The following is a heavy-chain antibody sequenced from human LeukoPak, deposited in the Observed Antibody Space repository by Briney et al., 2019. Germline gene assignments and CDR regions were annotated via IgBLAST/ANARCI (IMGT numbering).Heavy chain of an antibody. Sequence: ASVKVPCKASGYTFNNYDINWVRQAPGQGLEWMGWMNPNSGNTGYAQKFQGRFTLTRETFISTAYMELSSLRSDDTAVYYCVRAMAPLDTFNYQYAMDVWGQGTMVTVSS. D-gene: IGHD5-24*01. CDR3: VRAMAPLDTFNYQYAMDV. CDR1: GYTFNNYD. CDR2: MNPNSGNT. V-gene: IGHV1-8*01. J-gene: IGHJ6*02.